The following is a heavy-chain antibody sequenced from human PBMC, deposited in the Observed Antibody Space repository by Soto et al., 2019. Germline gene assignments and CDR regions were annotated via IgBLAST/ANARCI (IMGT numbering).Heavy chain of an antibody. D-gene: IGHD2-2*01. CDR2: IGSSSSTI. J-gene: IGHJ6*02. CDR1: GFPFSSYS. Sequence: EVQLVESGGGLVQPGGSLRLSCAASGFPFSSYSMNWVRQAPGKGLEGVSYIGSSSSTIYYADSVKGRFTISRDNAKNSLYLQMNSLRDEDTAVYYCASSLIVVVPAAMYDYYGMDVWGQGTTVTVSS. V-gene: IGHV3-48*02. CDR3: ASSLIVVVPAAMYDYYGMDV.